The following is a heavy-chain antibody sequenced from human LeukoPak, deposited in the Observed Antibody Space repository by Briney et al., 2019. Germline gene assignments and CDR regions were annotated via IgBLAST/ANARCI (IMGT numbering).Heavy chain of an antibody. CDR1: GYTFTSYG. CDR3: AGPSGYCSSTSCYAAFDY. J-gene: IGHJ4*02. V-gene: IGHV1-18*01. CDR2: ISAYNGNT. Sequence: AAVKVSCKSSGYTFTSYGISWVRQAPGQGLEWMGWISAYNGNTNYAQKLQGRVTMTTDTSTSTAYMELRSLRSDDTAVSYCAGPSGYCSSTSCYAAFDYWGQGTLVTVSS. D-gene: IGHD2-2*01.